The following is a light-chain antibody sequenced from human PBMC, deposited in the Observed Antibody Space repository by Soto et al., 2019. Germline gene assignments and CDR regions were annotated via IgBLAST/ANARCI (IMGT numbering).Light chain of an antibody. J-gene: IGLJ2*01. CDR1: SSDVGAYNY. CDR2: EVS. V-gene: IGLV2-14*01. CDR3: GSFTSSNTVV. Sequence: QSALTQPASVSGSPGQSITISCTGTSSDVGAYNYVSWYQQHPGKAPKLMISEVSKRPSGVSNRFSGSKSGNTASLTISGLQDEDEAHFCCGSFTSSNTVVFGGGTKLTVL.